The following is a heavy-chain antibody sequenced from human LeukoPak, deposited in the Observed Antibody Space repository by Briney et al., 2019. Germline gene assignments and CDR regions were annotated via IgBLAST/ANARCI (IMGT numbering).Heavy chain of an antibody. CDR2: INHSGST. Sequence: SETLSLTCTVSGGSISSFYWSWIRQPPGKGLEWIGEINHSGSTNYNPSLKSRVTISVDTSKNQFSLKLSSVTAADTAVYYCARGGRGTVTLDYWGQGTLVTVSS. CDR1: GGSISSFY. J-gene: IGHJ4*02. D-gene: IGHD4-17*01. CDR3: ARGGRGTVTLDY. V-gene: IGHV4-34*01.